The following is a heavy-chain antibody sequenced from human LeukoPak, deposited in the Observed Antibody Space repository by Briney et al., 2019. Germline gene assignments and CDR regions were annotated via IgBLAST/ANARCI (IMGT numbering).Heavy chain of an antibody. CDR1: GGSISSSSYY. CDR2: IYYSGTT. Sequence: SETLSLTCPVSGGSISSSSYYWGWIRQPPGKGLEWIGSIYYSGTTYYNPSLKSRVTISVDTSKNQFSLKLSSVTAADTAVYYCARGRAFGVLFDYWGQGTLVTVSS. V-gene: IGHV4-39*07. D-gene: IGHD3-16*01. CDR3: ARGRAFGVLFDY. J-gene: IGHJ4*02.